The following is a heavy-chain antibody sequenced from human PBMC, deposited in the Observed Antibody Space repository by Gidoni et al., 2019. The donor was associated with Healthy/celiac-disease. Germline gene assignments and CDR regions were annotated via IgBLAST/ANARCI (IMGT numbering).Heavy chain of an antibody. D-gene: IGHD3-16*01. CDR3: AHSRGRWLQPYYFDY. Sequence: QITLKESGPTLVKPTQTLTLTCPFSGFSLSTSGVGVGWIRQPPGKALEWLALIYWNDDKRYSPSLKSRLTITKDTSKNQVVLTMTNMDPVDTATYYCAHSRGRWLQPYYFDYWGQGTLVTVSS. V-gene: IGHV2-5*01. J-gene: IGHJ4*02. CDR2: IYWNDDK. CDR1: GFSLSTSGVG.